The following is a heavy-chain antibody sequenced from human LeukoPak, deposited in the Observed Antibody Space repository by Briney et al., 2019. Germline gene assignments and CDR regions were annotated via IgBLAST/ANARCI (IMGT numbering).Heavy chain of an antibody. D-gene: IGHD3-16*02. J-gene: IGHJ3*02. CDR3: ASDPDPYSRLSVFDI. CDR1: GDSVSRNSAA. Sequence: SQTLSLTCAISGDSVSRNSAAWYWIRQSPSRGLEWLGRTYYRSKWYNDYAVFVKSRITINPDTSKNQFSLQLNSVTPEVTAVYYCASDPDPYSRLSVFDIWGQGTMVTVSS. V-gene: IGHV6-1*01. CDR2: TYYRSKWYN.